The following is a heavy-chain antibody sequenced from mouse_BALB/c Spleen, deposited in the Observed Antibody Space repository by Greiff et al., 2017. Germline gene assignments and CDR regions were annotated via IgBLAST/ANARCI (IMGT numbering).Heavy chain of an antibody. D-gene: IGHD3-1*01. Sequence: EVKLMESGAELVKPGASVKLSCTASGFNIKDTYMHWVKQRPEQGLEWIGRIDPANGNTKYDPKFQGKATITADTSSNTAYLQLSSLTSEDTAVYYCARGGGYDYDAMDYWGQGTSVTVSS. CDR3: ARGGGYDYDAMDY. V-gene: IGHV14-3*02. CDR2: IDPANGNT. CDR1: GFNIKDTY. J-gene: IGHJ4*01.